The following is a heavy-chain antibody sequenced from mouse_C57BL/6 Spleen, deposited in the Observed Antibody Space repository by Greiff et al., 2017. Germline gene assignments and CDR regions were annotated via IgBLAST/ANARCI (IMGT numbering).Heavy chain of an antibody. D-gene: IGHD2-2*01. CDR3: VRHAPGYAPYAMDY. Sequence: EVQLQESGGGLVQPKGSLKLSCAASGFSFNTYAMNWVRQAPGKGLEWVARIRSKSNNYATYYADSVKDRVTISRDDAESTLYLQMNNLKTEDTAMYYCVRHAPGYAPYAMDYWGQGTSVTVSS. CDR2: IRSKSNNYAT. CDR1: GFSFNTYA. J-gene: IGHJ4*01. V-gene: IGHV10-1*01.